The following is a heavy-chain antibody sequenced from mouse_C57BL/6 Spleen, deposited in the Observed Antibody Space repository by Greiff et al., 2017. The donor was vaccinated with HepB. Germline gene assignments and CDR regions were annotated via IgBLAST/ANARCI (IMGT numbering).Heavy chain of an antibody. Sequence: QVQLQQSDAELVKPGASVKISCKVSGYTFTDHTIHWMKQRPEQGLEWIGYIYPRDGSTKYNEKFKGKATLTADKSSSTAYMQLNSLTSEDSAVYFCARGVYGSSYPAWFAYWGQGTLVTVSA. CDR2: IYPRDGST. J-gene: IGHJ3*01. V-gene: IGHV1-78*01. CDR3: ARGVYGSSYPAWFAY. CDR1: GYTFTDHT. D-gene: IGHD1-1*01.